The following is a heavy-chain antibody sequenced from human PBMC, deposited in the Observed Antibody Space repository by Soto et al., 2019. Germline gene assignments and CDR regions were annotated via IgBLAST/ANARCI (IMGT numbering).Heavy chain of an antibody. Sequence: GGSLRLSCAASGFTFSSYEMNWVRQAPGKGLEWVSYISSSGSTIYYADSVKGRFTISRDNAKNSLYLQMNSLRAEDTAVYYCAREDSVGAAGDYYYYGMDVWGQGTTVTVSS. CDR3: AREDSVGAAGDYYYYGMDV. J-gene: IGHJ6*02. CDR1: GFTFSSYE. CDR2: ISSSGSTI. D-gene: IGHD2-15*01. V-gene: IGHV3-48*03.